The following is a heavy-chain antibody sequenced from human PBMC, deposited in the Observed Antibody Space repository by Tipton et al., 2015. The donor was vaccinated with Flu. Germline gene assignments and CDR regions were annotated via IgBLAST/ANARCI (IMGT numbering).Heavy chain of an antibody. Sequence: QMQLVQSGAEVKKPGASVKVSCKASGYTFTSYGISWVRQAPGQGLEWMGWISAYNGNTNYAQKLQGRVTMTTDTSTSTAYMELRSLRSDDTAVYYCARDLLAYCGGDCYSRLGDAFDIWGQGTMVTVSS. CDR1: GYTFTSYG. CDR2: ISAYNGNT. V-gene: IGHV1-18*01. D-gene: IGHD2-21*02. CDR3: ARDLLAYCGGDCYSRLGDAFDI. J-gene: IGHJ3*02.